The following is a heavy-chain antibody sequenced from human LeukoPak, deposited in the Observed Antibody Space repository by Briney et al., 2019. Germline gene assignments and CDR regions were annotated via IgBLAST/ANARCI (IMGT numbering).Heavy chain of an antibody. CDR3: IWYYCDFTGFYYGDEAGDHS. D-gene: IGHD3-22*01. CDR1: GGTFSSYA. J-gene: IGHJ4*02. V-gene: IGHV1-69*04. Sequence: SVKVSCKASGGTFSSYAISWVRQAPGQGLEWMGRIIPILGIANYAQKFQGRVTITADKSTSTAYMELSRLRSDDTAVYYCIWYYCDFTGFYYGDEAGDHSWGQGTQVTVSS. CDR2: IIPILGIA.